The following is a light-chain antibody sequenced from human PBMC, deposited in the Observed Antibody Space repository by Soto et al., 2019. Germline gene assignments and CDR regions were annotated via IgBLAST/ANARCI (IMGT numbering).Light chain of an antibody. CDR2: KTS. J-gene: IGKJ4*01. CDR3: QQHSNYPIT. CDR1: QTISSW. Sequence: DIQMTQSPSTLSASVGDRVTIACRASQTISSWVAWYQQKPGKAPRLLIYKTSSLETGVPSRFTGSESGTEFTLTISSLQPDDFATYYCQQHSNYPITLGGGTKVDLK. V-gene: IGKV1-5*03.